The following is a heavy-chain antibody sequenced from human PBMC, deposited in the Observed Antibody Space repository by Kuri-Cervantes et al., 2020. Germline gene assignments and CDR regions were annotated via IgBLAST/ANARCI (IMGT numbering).Heavy chain of an antibody. D-gene: IGHD3-22*01. Sequence: GGSLRLSCAVSGFSFSNYNMNWVRQAPGKRLEWISYIDSGSATIYYADSVRGRFTISRDNAKNSPYLQMHSLRAEDTAVYYCATYYDSSGFFGYWGQGTLVTVSS. J-gene: IGHJ4*02. CDR3: ATYYDSSGFFGY. V-gene: IGHV3-48*01. CDR1: GFSFSNYN. CDR2: IDSGSATI.